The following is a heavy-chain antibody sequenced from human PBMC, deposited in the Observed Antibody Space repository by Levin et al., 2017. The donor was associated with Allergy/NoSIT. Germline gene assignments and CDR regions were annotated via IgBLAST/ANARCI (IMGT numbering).Heavy chain of an antibody. CDR3: GGNYYGSGSYYRSARDAFET. Sequence: ASVKVSCKASGYTFTGYYMHWVRQAPGQGLEWMGWINPNSGGTNYAQKLQGRVTMTRDTSSRTAHMELSRVSSEDTAMYYWGGNYYGSGSYYRSARDAFETWGQGTMVTVSS. D-gene: IGHD3-10*01. CDR1: GYTFTGYY. V-gene: IGHV1-2*02. J-gene: IGHJ3*02. CDR2: INPNSGGT.